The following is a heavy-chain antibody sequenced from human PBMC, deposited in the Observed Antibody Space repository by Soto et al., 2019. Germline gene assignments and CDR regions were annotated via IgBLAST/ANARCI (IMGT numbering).Heavy chain of an antibody. CDR1: GFTFSHHY. Sequence: GGSLRLSCAASGFTFSHHYMNWIRQAPGKGLEWVADISSSGTSFYYADSVKGRFTISRDNAQNSLHLQMDSLRAEDTAVYYCARDLRYCRRTSCFPLLAVLKGYFFDYWGLGALVTVSS. V-gene: IGHV3-11*01. CDR3: ARDLRYCRRTSCFPLLAVLKGYFFDY. CDR2: ISSSGTSF. D-gene: IGHD2-2*01. J-gene: IGHJ4*01.